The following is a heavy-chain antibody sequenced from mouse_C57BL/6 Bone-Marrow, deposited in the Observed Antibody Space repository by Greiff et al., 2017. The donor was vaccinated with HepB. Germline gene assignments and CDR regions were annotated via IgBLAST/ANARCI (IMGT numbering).Heavy chain of an antibody. CDR2: IWSGGST. J-gene: IGHJ2*01. CDR3: ASIYLDY. V-gene: IGHV2-2*01. Sequence: VQLQQSGPGLVQPSQSLSITCTVSGFSLTSYGVHWVRQSPGKGLEWLGVIWSGGSTDYNAAFISRLSISKDNSKSQVFFKMNSLQADDTAIYYCASIYLDYWGQGTTLTVSS. CDR1: GFSLTSYG.